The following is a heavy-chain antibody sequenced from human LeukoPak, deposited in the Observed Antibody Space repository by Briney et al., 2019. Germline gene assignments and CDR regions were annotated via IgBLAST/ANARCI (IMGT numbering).Heavy chain of an antibody. CDR3: ARVGTYYDFWSGYLGEDYFDY. Sequence: ASVKVSCKASGYTFTGYYMHWVRQAPGQGLEWMGWINPNSGGTNYAQKFQGRVTMTRDTSISTAYMELSRLRSDDTAVYYCARVGTYYDFWSGYLGEDYFDYWGQGTLVTVSS. D-gene: IGHD3-3*01. CDR2: INPNSGGT. V-gene: IGHV1-2*02. CDR1: GYTFTGYY. J-gene: IGHJ4*02.